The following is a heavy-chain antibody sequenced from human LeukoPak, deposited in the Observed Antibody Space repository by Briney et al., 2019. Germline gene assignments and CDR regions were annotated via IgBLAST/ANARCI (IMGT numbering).Heavy chain of an antibody. V-gene: IGHV4-34*01. CDR2: INHSGST. CDR3: ARGRRRSDY. J-gene: IGHJ4*02. CDR1: GGSFSGYY. Sequence: SETLSLTCAVYGGSFSGYYWSWIRQPPGKGLEWIGEINHSGSTNYNPSLKSRVTISVDTSKNQFSLKLSSVTAADTAVYYCARGRRRSDYWAQETLVTVS.